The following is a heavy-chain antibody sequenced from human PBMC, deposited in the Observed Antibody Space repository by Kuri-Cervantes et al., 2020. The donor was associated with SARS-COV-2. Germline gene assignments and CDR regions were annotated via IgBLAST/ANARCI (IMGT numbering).Heavy chain of an antibody. Sequence: GESLKISCAASGFTFKNAWMSWVRQAPGKGLEWVSGIGGSGGNTYYADSVKGRFTISRDNSKNTLYLQMTSLSAGDTAIYYCAKAGGIEIPAATNWFDPWGQGTLVTVSS. CDR1: GFTFKNAW. CDR2: IGGSGGNT. D-gene: IGHD2-2*01. V-gene: IGHV3-23*01. CDR3: AKAGGIEIPAATNWFDP. J-gene: IGHJ5*02.